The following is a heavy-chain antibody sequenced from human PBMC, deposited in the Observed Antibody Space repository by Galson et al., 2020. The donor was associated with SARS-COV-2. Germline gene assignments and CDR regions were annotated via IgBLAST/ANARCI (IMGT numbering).Heavy chain of an antibody. J-gene: IGHJ4*02. CDR1: GFTFSSYT. CDR3: TRDDFWSGYADY. CDR2: IRSSSGII. D-gene: IGHD3-3*01. Sequence: GGSLRLSCAASGFTFSSYTMNWVRQAPVKGLELVAYIRSSSGIIYYADSVKGRFTISRDNDKNSLYLQLNSLRVEDTAVYYCTRDDFWSGYADYWGQGTLVTVSS. V-gene: IGHV3-48*04.